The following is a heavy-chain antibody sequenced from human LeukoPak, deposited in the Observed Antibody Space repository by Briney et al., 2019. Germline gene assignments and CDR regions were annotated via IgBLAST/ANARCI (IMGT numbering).Heavy chain of an antibody. D-gene: IGHD3-22*01. CDR3: ARLYYDSSGYYQICYFDY. CDR1: GGSISSSSYY. V-gene: IGHV4-39*01. J-gene: IGHJ4*02. Sequence: SETLSLTCTVSGGSISSSSYYWGWIRQPPGKGLEWVGSIYYSGSTYYNPSLKSRVTISVDTSKNQFSLNLSSVTAADTAVYYCARLYYDSSGYYQICYFDYWGQGTLVTVSS. CDR2: IYYSGST.